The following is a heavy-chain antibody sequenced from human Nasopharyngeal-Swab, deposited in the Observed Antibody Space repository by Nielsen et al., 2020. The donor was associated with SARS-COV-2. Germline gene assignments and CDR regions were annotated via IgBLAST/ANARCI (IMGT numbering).Heavy chain of an antibody. CDR3: AAETSYPYDFWSGSYYYYGMDV. CDR1: GYTFTSYD. Sequence: ASVKVSCKASGYTFTSYDINWVRQATGQGLEWMGWMNPNSGNTGYAQKFQERVTITRDMSTSTAYMELSSLRSEDTAVYYCAAETSYPYDFWSGSYYYYGMDVWGQGTTVTVSS. CDR2: MNPNSGNT. D-gene: IGHD3-3*01. V-gene: IGHV1-8*01. J-gene: IGHJ6*02.